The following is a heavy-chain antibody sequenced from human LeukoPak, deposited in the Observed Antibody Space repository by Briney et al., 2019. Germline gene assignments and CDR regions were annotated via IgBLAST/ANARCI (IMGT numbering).Heavy chain of an antibody. CDR3: ARDSGSYRVGWFDP. V-gene: IGHV3-21*04. CDR1: GFTFSRNS. D-gene: IGHD1-26*01. CDR2: ISTSSSYI. J-gene: IGHJ5*02. Sequence: GGSLRLSCAASGFTFSRNSMNWVRQAPGKGLEWVSSISTSSSYIDYADSVKGRFTISRDNAKNSLYLQMNSLRAEDTALYYCARDSGSYRVGWFDPWGQGTLVTVSS.